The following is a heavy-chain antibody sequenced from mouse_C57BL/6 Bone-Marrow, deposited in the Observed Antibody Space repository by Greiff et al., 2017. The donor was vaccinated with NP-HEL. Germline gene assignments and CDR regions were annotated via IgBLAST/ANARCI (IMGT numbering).Heavy chain of an antibody. CDR2: IRSKSNNYAT. Sequence: EVQVVESGGGLVQPKGSLKLSCAASGFSFNTYAMNWVRQAPGKGLEWVARIRSKSNNYATYYADSVKDRFTISRDDSESMLYLQMNNLKTEDTAMYYCVRHLRVVATNYAMDYWGQGTSVTVSS. J-gene: IGHJ4*01. V-gene: IGHV10-1*01. CDR3: VRHLRVVATNYAMDY. CDR1: GFSFNTYA. D-gene: IGHD1-1*01.